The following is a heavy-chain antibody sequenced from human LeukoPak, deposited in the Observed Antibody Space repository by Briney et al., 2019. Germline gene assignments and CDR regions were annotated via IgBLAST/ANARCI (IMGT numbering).Heavy chain of an antibody. CDR3: ARDQLQYQRLRPIRSYSGY. V-gene: IGHV1-18*01. CDR1: GYTLPDYG. D-gene: IGHD1-26*01. Sequence: PGRSLRLSCAASGYTLPDYGISWVRQAPGQGLEWMGWISAYNGNTNYAQKLQGRVTMTTDTFTNTAHMELRSLRSDDTAVYYCARDQLQYQRLRPIRSYSGYWGQGTLVTVSS. CDR2: ISAYNGNT. J-gene: IGHJ4*02.